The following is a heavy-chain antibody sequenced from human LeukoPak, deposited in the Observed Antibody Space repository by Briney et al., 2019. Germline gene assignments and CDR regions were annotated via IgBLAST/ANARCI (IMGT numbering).Heavy chain of an antibody. CDR1: GGSFSGYY. V-gene: IGHV4-34*01. CDR2: INHSGST. J-gene: IGHJ1*01. D-gene: IGHD1-14*01. CDR3: ASTTAAEYFQH. Sequence: PSETLPLTCAVYGGSFSGYYWSWIRQPPGKGLEWIGEINHSGSTNYNPSLKSRVTISVDTSKNQFSLKLSSVTAADTAVYYCASTTAAEYFQHWGQGTLVTVSS.